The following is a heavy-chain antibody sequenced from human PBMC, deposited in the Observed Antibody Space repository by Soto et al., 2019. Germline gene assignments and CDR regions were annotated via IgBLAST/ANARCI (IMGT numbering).Heavy chain of an antibody. J-gene: IGHJ4*02. V-gene: IGHV3-66*01. Sequence: ESGGGWVQPGGSLRLSCAASGFTVSNSYMTWVRQAPGRGLEWVSCIYGGGSTYYADSVKGRFTISRDNSRNTLYLQMNSLRADDTAVYYCARDTLGGAYDFCHGGQGTLVTVSS. CDR2: IYGGGST. CDR1: GFTVSNSY. CDR3: ARDTLGGAYDFCH. D-gene: IGHD3-3*01.